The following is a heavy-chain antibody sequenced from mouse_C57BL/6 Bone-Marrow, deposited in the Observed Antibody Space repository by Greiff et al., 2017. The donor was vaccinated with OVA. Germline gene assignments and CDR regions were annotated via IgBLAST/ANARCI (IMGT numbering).Heavy chain of an antibody. CDR1: GYAFTNYL. Sequence: QVQLQQSGAGLVRPGTSVKVSCKASGYAFTNYLMEWVKQRPGQGLEWIGVINPGSGGTNYNEQFKGQATLSADKSSSTAYMQLISLTAEDSAGYFCANHYYGFDYWGQGTTLTVSS. J-gene: IGHJ2*01. D-gene: IGHD1-2*01. V-gene: IGHV1-54*01. CDR2: INPGSGGT. CDR3: ANHYYGFDY.